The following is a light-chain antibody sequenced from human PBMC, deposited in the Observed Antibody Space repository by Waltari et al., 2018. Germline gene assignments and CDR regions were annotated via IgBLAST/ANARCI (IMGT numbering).Light chain of an antibody. CDR2: DAS. Sequence: EIVLTQSPGTLSLSPGERATLSCRASESVRRSLAWYQQKPGQAPRLLIYDASSRATDIPDRFSGSGSGTDFSLSISRLEPEDFAVYYCQHYVSLPATFGQGTKVEIK. CDR1: ESVRRS. J-gene: IGKJ1*01. CDR3: QHYVSLPAT. V-gene: IGKV3-20*01.